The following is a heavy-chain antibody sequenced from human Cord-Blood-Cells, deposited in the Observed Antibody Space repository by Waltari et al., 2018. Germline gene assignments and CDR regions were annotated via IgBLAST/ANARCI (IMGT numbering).Heavy chain of an antibody. D-gene: IGHD6-13*01. J-gene: IGHJ1*01. CDR3: ATRHGYSSSWYYFQH. Sequence: QVQLQQWGAGRLKPSETLSLPCAVYGGSFSGYSSSCIRKPPGKGLEWIGEINHSGSTNYNPSLKSRVTISVDTSKNQFSLKLSSVTAADTAVYYCATRHGYSSSWYYFQHWGQGTLVTVSS. CDR2: INHSGST. V-gene: IGHV4-34*01. CDR1: GGSFSGYS.